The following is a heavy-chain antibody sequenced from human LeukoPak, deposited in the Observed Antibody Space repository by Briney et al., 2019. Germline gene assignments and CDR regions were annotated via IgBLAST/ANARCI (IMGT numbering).Heavy chain of an antibody. Sequence: PSETLSLTCAVYGGSFSGYYWSWIRQPPGKGLEWIGEINHSGSTNYNPSLKSRVTISVDTSKNQFSLKLSSGTAADTAVYYCARGTKTPIYYDFWSGPLNWFDPWGQGTLVTVS. J-gene: IGHJ5*02. CDR1: GGSFSGYY. V-gene: IGHV4-34*01. D-gene: IGHD3-3*01. CDR3: ARGTKTPIYYDFWSGPLNWFDP. CDR2: INHSGST.